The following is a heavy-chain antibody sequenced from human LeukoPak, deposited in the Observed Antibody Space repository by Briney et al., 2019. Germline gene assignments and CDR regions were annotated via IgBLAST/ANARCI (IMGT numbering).Heavy chain of an antibody. V-gene: IGHV1-46*01. CDR2: INPSGGST. CDR3: ARDGGSSRYYDFWSGYSGYNWFDP. D-gene: IGHD3-3*01. Sequence: VASVKVSCKASGYTFTSYYMHWVRQAPGQGREWMGIINPSGGSTSYAQKFQGRVTMTRDMSTSTVYMELSSLRSEDTAVYYCARDGGSSRYYDFWSGYSGYNWFDPWGQGTLVTVSS. CDR1: GYTFTSYY. J-gene: IGHJ5*02.